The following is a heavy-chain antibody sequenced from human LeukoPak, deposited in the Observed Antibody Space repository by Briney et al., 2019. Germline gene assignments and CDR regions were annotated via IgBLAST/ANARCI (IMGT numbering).Heavy chain of an antibody. V-gene: IGHV3-21*01. J-gene: IGHJ6*02. D-gene: IGHD4-17*01. CDR1: GFTFSSYS. Sequence: GGSLRLSCAASGFTFSSYSMNWVRQAPGKGLEWVSSISSSSSYIYYADSVKGRFTISRDNAKNSLYLQMNSLRAEDTAVYYCARLRWSIGMDVWGQGTTVTVSS. CDR3: ARLRWSIGMDV. CDR2: ISSSSSYI.